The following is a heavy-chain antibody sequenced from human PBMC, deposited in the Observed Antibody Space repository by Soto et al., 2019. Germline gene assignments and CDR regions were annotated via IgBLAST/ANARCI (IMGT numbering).Heavy chain of an antibody. D-gene: IGHD2-2*01. V-gene: IGHV1-18*04. Sequence: KVSCKASGYTFNSYGISWVRQAPGQGLEWMGWISAYNGNTNYAQKVQGRVTMTTDTSTSTAYMELRSLRSDDTAVYYCARDLEYQPQYPWGQGTLVTVSS. CDR2: ISAYNGNT. J-gene: IGHJ5*02. CDR1: GYTFNSYG. CDR3: ARDLEYQPQYP.